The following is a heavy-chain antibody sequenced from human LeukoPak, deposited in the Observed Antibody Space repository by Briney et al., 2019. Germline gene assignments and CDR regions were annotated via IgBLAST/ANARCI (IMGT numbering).Heavy chain of an antibody. CDR2: ISGSGGST. CDR1: GFTFSSYA. D-gene: IGHD2-15*01. V-gene: IGHV3-23*01. J-gene: IGHJ6*02. CDR3: AKGYCSGGSCYSSPGYGMDV. Sequence: PGGSLRLSCAASGFTFSSYAMSWVRQAPGKGLEWVSAISGSGGSTYYADSVKGRFTISRDNSKNTLYLQMNSLRAEDTAVYYCAKGYCSGGSCYSSPGYGMDVWGQGTTVTVSS.